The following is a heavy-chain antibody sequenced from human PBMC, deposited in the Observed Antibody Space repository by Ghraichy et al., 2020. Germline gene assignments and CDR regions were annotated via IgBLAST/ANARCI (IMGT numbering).Heavy chain of an antibody. CDR1: GFTFSSYA. CDR3: ARDLRYNWNDLDY. V-gene: IGHV3-30-3*01. D-gene: IGHD1-20*01. CDR2: ISYDGSNK. J-gene: IGHJ4*02. Sequence: GGSLRLSCAASGFTFSSYAMHWVRQAPGKGLEWVAVISYDGSNKYYADSVKGRFTISRDNSKNTLYLQMNSLRAEDTAVYYCARDLRYNWNDLDYWGQGTLVTVSS.